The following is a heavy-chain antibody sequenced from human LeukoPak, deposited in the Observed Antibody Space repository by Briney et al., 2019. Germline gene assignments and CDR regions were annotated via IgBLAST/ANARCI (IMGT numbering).Heavy chain of an antibody. V-gene: IGHV1-69*08. Sequence: GASVKVSCTSSGGTFNTHIFNWVRQAPGQGLEWMGRITPIIGTIKYAQRFQGRVTITADTSTSTAYLELRGLTYDDSAVYYCTRVTLRGSKYNWFDPWGQGTHVSVSS. CDR2: ITPIIGTI. J-gene: IGHJ5*02. CDR3: TRVTLRGSKYNWFDP. D-gene: IGHD1-26*01. CDR1: GGTFNTHI.